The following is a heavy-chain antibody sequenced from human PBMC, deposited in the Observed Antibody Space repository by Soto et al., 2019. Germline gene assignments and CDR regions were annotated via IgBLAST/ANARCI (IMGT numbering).Heavy chain of an antibody. CDR2: VYLSGGS. D-gene: IGHD2-15*01. J-gene: IGHJ5*02. Sequence: SETLSLTCAVSGVSIHNSHSFWGWIRQPPGKGLEFIGSVYLSGGSYYNPSLKGRVTISVDTSNNQISLRVNSVTAADTAVYYCGRVVEGATRHTDSDSWGQGMLVTVSS. V-gene: IGHV4-39*02. CDR3: GRVVEGATRHTDSDS. CDR1: GVSIHNSHSF.